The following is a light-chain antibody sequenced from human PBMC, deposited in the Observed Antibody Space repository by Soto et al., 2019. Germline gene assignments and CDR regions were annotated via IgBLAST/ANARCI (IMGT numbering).Light chain of an antibody. CDR3: QQLNSYPLT. V-gene: IGKV3D-20*02. CDR2: GAS. J-gene: IGKJ4*01. Sequence: EIVMTQSPATLSLSPGERATLSCRASQSVSSSYLAWYQQKPGQAPRLLIYGASRRATGIPDRFSGSGSGTDFTLTISSLQPEDFATYYCQQLNSYPLTFGGGTKV. CDR1: QSVSSSY.